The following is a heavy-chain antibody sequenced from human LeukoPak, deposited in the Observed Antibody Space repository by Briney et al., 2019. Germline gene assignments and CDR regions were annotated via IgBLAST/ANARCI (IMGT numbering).Heavy chain of an antibody. D-gene: IGHD3-22*01. CDR1: GFTFSSYW. V-gene: IGHV3-74*01. Sequence: GSLRLSCAASGFTFSSYWMHWVRQAPGKGLVWVSRINSDVSSTSYADSVKGRFTISRDNAKNTLYLQMNSLRAEDTAVYYCAMGPYYYDSSGYYYWGQGTLVTVSS. CDR3: AMGPYYYDSSGYYY. CDR2: INSDVSST. J-gene: IGHJ4*02.